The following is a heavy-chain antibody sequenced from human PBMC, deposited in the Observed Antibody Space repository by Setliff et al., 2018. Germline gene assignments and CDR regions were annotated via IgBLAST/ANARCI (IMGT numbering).Heavy chain of an antibody. V-gene: IGHV3-33*08. Sequence: PGGSLRLSCAASGFTFSTYRMHWVRQAPGKGLEWVAVIWGDGGTKYHADSVKGRFTISRDNSKNTLYLQMNSLRPEDTAVYYCARTCSGSGCYAGLESWGQGSLVTVSS. J-gene: IGHJ4*02. CDR1: GFTFSTYR. D-gene: IGHD2-15*01. CDR2: IWGDGGTK. CDR3: ARTCSGSGCYAGLES.